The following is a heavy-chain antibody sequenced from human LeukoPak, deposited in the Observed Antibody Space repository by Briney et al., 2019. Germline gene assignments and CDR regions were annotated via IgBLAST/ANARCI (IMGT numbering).Heavy chain of an antibody. J-gene: IGHJ4*02. CDR1: GGSISSGGYS. V-gene: IGHV4-30-2*01. CDR3: ARSASGDSSGYYLD. D-gene: IGHD3-22*01. CDR2: IYHSGST. Sequence: SETLSLTCAVSGGSISSGGYSWSWIRQPPGKGLEWIGYIYHSGSTYYNPSLKSRVTISVDRSKNQFSLKLSSVTAADTAVYYCARSASGDSSGYYLDWGQGTLVTVSS.